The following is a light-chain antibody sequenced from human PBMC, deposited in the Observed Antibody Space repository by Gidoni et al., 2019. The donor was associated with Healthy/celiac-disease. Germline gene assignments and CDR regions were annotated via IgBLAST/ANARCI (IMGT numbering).Light chain of an antibody. CDR1: QGISCY. CDR3: QQSYSTPNT. V-gene: IGKV1-39*01. CDR2: AAS. J-gene: IGKJ4*01. Sequence: DIQMTQSPSSLSASGGDRVTITCRASQGISCYLNWYQQKPGKAPKLLIYAASSLQSGVPSRFSGSGSGTDFTLTISSLQPEDFATYYCQQSYSTPNTFGGGTKVEIK.